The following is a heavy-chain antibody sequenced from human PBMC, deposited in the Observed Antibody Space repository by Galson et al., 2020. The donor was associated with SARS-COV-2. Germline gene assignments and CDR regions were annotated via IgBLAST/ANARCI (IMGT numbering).Heavy chain of an antibody. CDR2: ISRSSTYI. CDR1: GFTFSSYS. V-gene: IGHV3-21*01. J-gene: IGHJ2*01. Sequence: GGSLRLSCAGSGFTFSSYSMSWVRQAPGKGLEWVSSISRSSTYIYYADSVKGRFTISRDNARNSLYLQMNSLRGEDTAVYFCAKVAVPSTGDYWHFDLWGRGTLVTVSS. D-gene: IGHD6-19*01. CDR3: AKVAVPSTGDYWHFDL.